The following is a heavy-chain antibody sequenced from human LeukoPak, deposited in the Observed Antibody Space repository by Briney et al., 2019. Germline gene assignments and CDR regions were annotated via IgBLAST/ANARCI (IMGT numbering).Heavy chain of an antibody. CDR2: ISGSGIST. CDR3: ARSRSNSGGGFDP. J-gene: IGHJ5*02. CDR1: GFSFSTCA. V-gene: IGHV3-23*01. D-gene: IGHD6-19*01. Sequence: PGGSLRLSCAASGFSFSTCALSWVRQAPGQGLEWVSSISGSGISTYYADSVKGRFTISRDNAKNSLYLQMNSLRAEDKGVYYCARSRSNSGGGFDPWGQGTLVTVSS.